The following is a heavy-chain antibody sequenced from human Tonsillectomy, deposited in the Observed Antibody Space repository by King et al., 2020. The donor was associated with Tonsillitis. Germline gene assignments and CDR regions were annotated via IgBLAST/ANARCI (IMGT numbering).Heavy chain of an antibody. CDR2: IYYSGST. CDR3: ASNYGGNSGGIYYYYYMDV. D-gene: IGHD4-23*01. CDR1: GGSISSYY. Sequence: QLQESGPGLVKPSETLSLTCTVSGGSISSYYWSWIRQPPGKGLEWIGYIYYSGSTNYNPSLESRVTISLDTSKNQFSLKLNSVTAADTAVYYCASNYGGNSGGIYYYYYMDVWGKGTTVTVSS. V-gene: IGHV4-59*01. J-gene: IGHJ6*03.